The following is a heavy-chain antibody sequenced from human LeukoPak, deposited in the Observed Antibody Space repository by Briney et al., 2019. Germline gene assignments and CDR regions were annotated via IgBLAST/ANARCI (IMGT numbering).Heavy chain of an antibody. J-gene: IGHJ6*03. V-gene: IGHV3-7*03. Sequence: PGGSLRLSCAASGFTFSSYWMSWVRQAPGKGLEWVANIKQDGSEKYYVDSVKGRFTISRDNAKNSLYLQMNSLRAEDTALYYCARQWELRTPYYMDVWGKGTTVTVSS. CDR3: ARQWELRTPYYMDV. CDR2: IKQDGSEK. CDR1: GFTFSSYW. D-gene: IGHD1-26*01.